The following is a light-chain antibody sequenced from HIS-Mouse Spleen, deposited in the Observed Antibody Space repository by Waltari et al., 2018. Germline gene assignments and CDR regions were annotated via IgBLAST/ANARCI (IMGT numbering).Light chain of an antibody. Sequence: DIQMTQSPSSLSASVGDRVTITCRASQSISSYLNWYQPKPGKAPKLLIYAASSLQSGVPSRFSGSGSGTDFTLTISSLQPEDFSTYYCQQSYSTPMYTFGQGTKLESK. CDR2: AAS. CDR3: QQSYSTPMYT. CDR1: QSISSY. V-gene: IGKV1-39*01. J-gene: IGKJ2*01.